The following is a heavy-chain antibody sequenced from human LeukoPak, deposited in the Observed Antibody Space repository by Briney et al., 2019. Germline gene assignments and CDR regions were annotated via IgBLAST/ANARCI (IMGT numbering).Heavy chain of an antibody. CDR3: AKENGYNYYFDY. CDR1: GFTFSTYA. CDR2: ISGSGGST. J-gene: IGHJ4*02. Sequence: GGSLRLSCAASGFTFSTYAMSWVRPAPGKGLEWVSAISGSGGSTNYADSVKGRFTISRDNSKNTLYLQMNSLRAEDTAVYYCAKENGYNYYFDYWGQGTLVTVSS. D-gene: IGHD5-24*01. V-gene: IGHV3-23*01.